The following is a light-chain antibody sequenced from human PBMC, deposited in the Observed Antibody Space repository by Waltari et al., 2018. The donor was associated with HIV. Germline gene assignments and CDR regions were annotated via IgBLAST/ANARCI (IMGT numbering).Light chain of an antibody. CDR1: NSDISGYNY. CDR2: EVS. CDR3: SSYTSSNTPVV. Sequence: QSALTQPASVSGSPGQSITISCTGTNSDISGYNYVSWYQQHPGKAPKLMIYEVSKRPSGVSNRFSGSKSGNTASLTISGLQAEDEADYYCSSYTSSNTPVVFGGGTKLTVL. V-gene: IGLV2-14*01. J-gene: IGLJ2*01.